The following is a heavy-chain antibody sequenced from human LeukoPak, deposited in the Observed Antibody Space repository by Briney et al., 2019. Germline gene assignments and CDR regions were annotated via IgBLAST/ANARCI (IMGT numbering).Heavy chain of an antibody. CDR2: ISYDGSNK. D-gene: IGHD3-22*01. V-gene: IGHV3-30*14. J-gene: IGHJ3*02. CDR3: RTGVVVTLHAFDI. CDR1: GFTFSSYA. Sequence: PGGSLRLSCAASGFTFSSYAMHWVRQAPGKGLEWVAVISYDGSNKYYADSVKGRFTISRDNSKNTLYLQMNSLRAEDTAVYYCRTGVVVTLHAFDIWGQGTMVTVSS.